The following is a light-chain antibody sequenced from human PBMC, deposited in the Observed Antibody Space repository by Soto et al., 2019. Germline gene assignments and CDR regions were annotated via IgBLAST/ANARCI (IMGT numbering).Light chain of an antibody. CDR3: HQYSIYPLT. CDR1: QSISSW. V-gene: IGKV1-5*03. CDR2: KAS. Sequence: DIQMTQSPSTLSASVGDRVTITCRASQSISSWLAWYQQKPGKAPKVLIKKASSLESGVPSRFSGSGSGTACSLTISSLQPDNFATYHCHQYSIYPLTFGGGTKVEIK. J-gene: IGKJ4*01.